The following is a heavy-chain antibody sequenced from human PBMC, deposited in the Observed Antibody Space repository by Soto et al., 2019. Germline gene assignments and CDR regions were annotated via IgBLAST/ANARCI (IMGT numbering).Heavy chain of an antibody. CDR2: ISYDGRNK. CDR1: GFTFSSSG. V-gene: IGHV3-30*18. J-gene: IGHJ4*02. CDR3: AKDEVGAFGGVLSD. D-gene: IGHD3-10*01. Sequence: QVQLVESGGGVVQPGRSLRLSCAASGFTFSSSGMHWVRQAPGEGLEWVAVISYDGRNKYYADSVKGRFTISRDDSKDTLYLQMNSLRAEDTAMYYCAKDEVGAFGGVLSDWGQGTLVTVSS.